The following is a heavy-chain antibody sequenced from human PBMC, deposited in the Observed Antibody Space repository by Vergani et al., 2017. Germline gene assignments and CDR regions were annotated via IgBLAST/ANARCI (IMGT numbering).Heavy chain of an antibody. Sequence: EVQLVESGGGLVQPGGSLRLFCAASGFTVRSNYMSWVRQAPGKGLEWVSVIYSGGSTYYADSVKGRFTISRHNSKNTLYLQMNSLRAEDTAVYYCARDRVDIVATTTYYYYYYGMDVWGQ. J-gene: IGHJ6*02. D-gene: IGHD5-12*01. V-gene: IGHV3-53*04. CDR1: GFTVRSNY. CDR3: ARDRVDIVATTTYYYYYYGMDV. CDR2: IYSGGST.